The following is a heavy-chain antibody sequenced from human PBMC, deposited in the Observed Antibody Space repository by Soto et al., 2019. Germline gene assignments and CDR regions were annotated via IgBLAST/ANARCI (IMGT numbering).Heavy chain of an antibody. V-gene: IGHV4-31*03. CDR3: ARFYMVRGVMSAFDI. D-gene: IGHD3-10*01. CDR1: GGSISSGGYY. J-gene: IGHJ3*02. Sequence: QVQLQESGPGLVKPSQTLSLPCTVSGGSISSGGYYWSWIRQHPGKGLEWIGYIYYLGSTYYNPSLKSRVTISVDTSKKQFSLKLSSVTAADTAVYYCARFYMVRGVMSAFDIWGQGTMVTVSS. CDR2: IYYLGST.